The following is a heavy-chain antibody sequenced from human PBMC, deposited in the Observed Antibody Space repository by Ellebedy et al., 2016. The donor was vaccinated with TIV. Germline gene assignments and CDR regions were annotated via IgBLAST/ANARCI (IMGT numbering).Heavy chain of an antibody. V-gene: IGHV1-69*10. D-gene: IGHD6-13*01. CDR1: GGTFSRYD. CDR2: IIPIIGMT. J-gene: IGHJ4*02. CDR3: ARGLAAAGMGLDY. Sequence: SVKVSCKASGGTFSRYDISWVRQAPGQGLEWMGRIIPIIGMTNYAQKFQGRVTITADKSTSTAYMELSSLRSEDTAVYYCARGLAAAGMGLDYWGQGTPVTVSS.